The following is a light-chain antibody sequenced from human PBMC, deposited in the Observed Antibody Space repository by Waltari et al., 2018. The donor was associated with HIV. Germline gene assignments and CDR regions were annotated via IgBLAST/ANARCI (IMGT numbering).Light chain of an antibody. V-gene: IGKV3-20*01. CDR2: GAL. J-gene: IGKJ1*01. CDR1: QTITNNH. Sequence: EIVLTQSPGTLSLSPRKRAPLSCRASQTITNNHLAVYQQKPGQAPRLLLSGALTRATGIPARFSVNASGTDFTLTISRLEPEDVAVYFCQQYGDPPWTFGQGTKVEIK. CDR3: QQYGDPPWT.